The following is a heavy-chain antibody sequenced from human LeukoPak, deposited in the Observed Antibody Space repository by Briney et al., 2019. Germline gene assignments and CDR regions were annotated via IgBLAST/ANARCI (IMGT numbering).Heavy chain of an antibody. J-gene: IGHJ6*03. CDR2: IYQSGST. Sequence: SETLSLTCAVSGYSISSGYYWGWIRQPPGKGLGWIGSIYQSGSTYYNPSLKSRVTISVDTSKNQFSLKLSSVTAADTAVYYCARGTDANWGFNYYYMDVWGKGTTVTVS. CDR3: ARGTDANWGFNYYYMDV. D-gene: IGHD7-27*01. V-gene: IGHV4-38-2*01. CDR1: GYSISSGYY.